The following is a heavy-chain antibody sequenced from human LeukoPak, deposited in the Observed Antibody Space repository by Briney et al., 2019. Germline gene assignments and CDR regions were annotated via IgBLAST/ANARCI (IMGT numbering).Heavy chain of an antibody. CDR3: ARDRSGGPDAFDI. J-gene: IGHJ3*02. Sequence: GGSLRPSCAASGFTLSSYSMNWVRQAPGKGLEWVSSISGTGNYIYYADSVKGRFTISRDNAKNSLYLQMNSLRAEDTAVYYCARDRSGGPDAFDIWGQGTMVTVSS. V-gene: IGHV3-21*01. CDR1: GFTLSSYS. D-gene: IGHD2-15*01. CDR2: ISGTGNYI.